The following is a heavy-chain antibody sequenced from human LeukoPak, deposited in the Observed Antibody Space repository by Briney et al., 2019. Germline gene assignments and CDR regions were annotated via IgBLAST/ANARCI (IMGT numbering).Heavy chain of an antibody. V-gene: IGHV1-69*04. CDR2: IIPIVNRA. D-gene: IGHD1-26*01. J-gene: IGHJ5*02. Sequence: SVKVPCKASGGTLSSYGIGWVRQAPGQGLEWMGRIIPIVNRANSAQRFQGRVTITADTSTNTVYMELSSLRSDDTAVYYCARLRADAGSGHNWFDPWGQGTLVTDSS. CDR3: ARLRADAGSGHNWFDP. CDR1: GGTLSSYG.